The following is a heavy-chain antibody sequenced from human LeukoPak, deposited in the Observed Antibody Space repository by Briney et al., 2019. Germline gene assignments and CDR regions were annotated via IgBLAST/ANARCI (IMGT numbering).Heavy chain of an antibody. D-gene: IGHD5-18*01. CDR2: ISYDGSLK. CDR3: AKVSLEKQLWLPFDY. CDR1: GFTFSNYG. V-gene: IGHV3-30*18. Sequence: GGSLRLSCAGSGFTFSNYGIHWVRHAPGKGLEGMTSISYDGSLKYYADSVRGRFTISRDNSKNTLYLQMNSLRTEDTAVYYCAKVSLEKQLWLPFDYWGQGTLVTVSS. J-gene: IGHJ4*02.